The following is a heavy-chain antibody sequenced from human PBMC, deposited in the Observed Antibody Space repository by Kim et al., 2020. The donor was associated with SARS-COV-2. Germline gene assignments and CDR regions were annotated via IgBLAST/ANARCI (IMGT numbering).Heavy chain of an antibody. D-gene: IGHD3-22*01. CDR2: INHSGST. Sequence: SETLSLTCAVYGGSFSGYYWSWIRQPPGKGLEWIGEINHSGSTNYNPSLKSRVTISVDTSKNQFSLKLSSVTAADTAVYYCARASSGYPKGGSWFDPWGHGTLVTVSS. V-gene: IGHV4-34*01. CDR1: GGSFSGYY. J-gene: IGHJ5*02. CDR3: ARASSGYPKGGSWFDP.